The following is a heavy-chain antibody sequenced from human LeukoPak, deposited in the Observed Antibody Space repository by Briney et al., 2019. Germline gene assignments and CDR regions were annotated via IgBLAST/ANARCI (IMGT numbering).Heavy chain of an antibody. V-gene: IGHV3-23*01. CDR1: GFKFGDFA. CDR2: ISASGANT. D-gene: IGHD2-2*01. Sequence: PGGSLRLSCAASGFKFGDFAMSWVRQTPGKGLEWVSGISASGANTYYAASVKGRFTSSRDNSNNTLFLQMFNLRAEDAAVYYCARDQKSLGYCSSTSCLSWGQGTLVTVSS. CDR3: ARDQKSLGYCSSTSCLS. J-gene: IGHJ5*02.